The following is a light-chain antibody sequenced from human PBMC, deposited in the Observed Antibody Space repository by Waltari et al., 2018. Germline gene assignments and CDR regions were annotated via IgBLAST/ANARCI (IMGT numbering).Light chain of an antibody. CDR3: QHYYTSHPIT. J-gene: IGKJ5*01. Sequence: DIVMTQFPDSLAVSLGERATIHCKSSTSVLYSSNNMNYLAWYQQKPGHPPKVLIYWASTRESGVPDRFSGSGSGTNFTLTISSLQAEDVAIYYCQHYYTSHPITFGQGTRLEIK. CDR2: WAS. CDR1: TSVLYSSNNMNY. V-gene: IGKV4-1*01.